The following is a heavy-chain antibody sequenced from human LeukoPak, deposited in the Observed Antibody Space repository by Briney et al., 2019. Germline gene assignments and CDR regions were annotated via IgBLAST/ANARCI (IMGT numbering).Heavy chain of an antibody. Sequence: GGSLRLSCAASGFTFSSYAMHWVRQAPGKGLEYVSAISSNGGSTYYANSVKGRFTISRDNSKNTLYLQMGSLRAEDMAVYYCARDSWFGELGLDYWGQGTLVTVSS. CDR3: ARDSWFGELGLDY. CDR1: GFTFSSYA. J-gene: IGHJ4*02. CDR2: ISSNGGST. D-gene: IGHD3-10*01. V-gene: IGHV3-64*01.